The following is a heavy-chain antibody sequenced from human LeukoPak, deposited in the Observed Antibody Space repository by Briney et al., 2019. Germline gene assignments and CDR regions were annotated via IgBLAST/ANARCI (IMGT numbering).Heavy chain of an antibody. CDR3: ATVPDYGDLFDC. J-gene: IGHJ4*02. CDR1: GYTLTELS. D-gene: IGHD4-17*01. CDR2: FDPEDGET. Sequence: ASVKVSCKVSGYTLTELSMHWVRQAPGKGHEWMGGFDPEDGETIYAQKFQGRVTMTEDTSTDTAYMELSSLRSEDTAVYYCATVPDYGDLFDCWGQGTLVTVSS. V-gene: IGHV1-24*01.